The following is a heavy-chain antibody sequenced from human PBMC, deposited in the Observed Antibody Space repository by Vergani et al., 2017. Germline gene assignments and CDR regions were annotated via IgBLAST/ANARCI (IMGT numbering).Heavy chain of an antibody. CDR1: GFTFNSYA. J-gene: IGHJ3*01. D-gene: IGHD2-2*01. V-gene: IGHV3-23*01. Sequence: QLLESGGGLIQPGGSLRLSCAASGFTFNSYAMTWVRQAPGKGLEWVSGINNNGGSTYYADSVKGRFTISRDTSKNTLYLQMTDLRAEDTATDYCAKVCGSTSCPYGGGAFDVWGHGTMVTVSS. CDR3: AKVCGSTSCPYGGGAFDV. CDR2: INNNGGST.